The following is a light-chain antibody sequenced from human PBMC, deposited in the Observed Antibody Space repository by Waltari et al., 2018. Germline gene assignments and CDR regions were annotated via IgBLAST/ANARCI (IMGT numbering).Light chain of an antibody. V-gene: IGKV3-20*01. CDR1: QSVSSY. Sequence: VILTQSPATLSLSPGERATLSCRASQSVSSYLACYQQKPGQAPRLLIYGASSMATGIPDRFSGSGSGTEFTLTISSLEPEDFAVYYCQKYSSSPYSFGQGTKVEIK. CDR3: QKYSSSPYS. J-gene: IGKJ2*03. CDR2: GAS.